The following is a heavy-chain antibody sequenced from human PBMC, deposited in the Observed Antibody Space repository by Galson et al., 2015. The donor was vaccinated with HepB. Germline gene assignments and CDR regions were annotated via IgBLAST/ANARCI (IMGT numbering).Heavy chain of an antibody. CDR3: AKDSLGDDEFICSFDY. V-gene: IGHV3-23*01. D-gene: IGHD3-16*01. CDR1: GFTFNNYA. J-gene: IGHJ4*02. CDR2: LSISGDDA. Sequence: SLRLSCAASGFTFNNYAMSWVRQTAGKGLEWVAALSISGDDAYYAGSVKGRFTISRDNSKNTLFLQMNSLRAEDTAIYYCAKDSLGDDEFICSFDYWGQGALVTVS.